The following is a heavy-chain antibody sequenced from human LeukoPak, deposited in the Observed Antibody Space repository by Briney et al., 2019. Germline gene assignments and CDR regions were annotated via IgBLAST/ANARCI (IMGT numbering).Heavy chain of an antibody. CDR2: INAYNGTT. J-gene: IGHJ6*02. D-gene: IGHD6-13*01. CDR3: ARDLAGSSWPYYYFFYGMDV. V-gene: IGHV1-18*01. Sequence: GASVKVSCKASRYTYTSYGISWVGQAAGQGVEWMGWINAYNGTTNHAQKLQGRVTMTTNTSTSTAYMELRSLRSDDTAVYYCARDLAGSSWPYYYFFYGMDVWGQGTTVTVSS. CDR1: RYTYTSYG.